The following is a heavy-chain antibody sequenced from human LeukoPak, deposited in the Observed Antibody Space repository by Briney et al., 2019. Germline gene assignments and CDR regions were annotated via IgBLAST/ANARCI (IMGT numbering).Heavy chain of an antibody. D-gene: IGHD4-23*01. V-gene: IGHV3-21*01. Sequence: GGSLRLSCAASGSTFSSYSMNWVRQAPGKGLEWVSSISSSSSYIYYADSVKGRFTISRDNAKNSLYLQMNSLRAEDTAVYYCARDHYGGVSDYWGQGTLVTVSS. J-gene: IGHJ4*02. CDR1: GSTFSSYS. CDR3: ARDHYGGVSDY. CDR2: ISSSSSYI.